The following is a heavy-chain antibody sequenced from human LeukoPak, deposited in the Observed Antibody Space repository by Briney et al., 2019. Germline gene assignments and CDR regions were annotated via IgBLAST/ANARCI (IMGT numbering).Heavy chain of an antibody. Sequence: ASVKVSCKASGYTFTNYYMHWVRQAPGQGLEWMGIINPSGGSTSYAQKFQGRVTMTRDTSMSTVYMELSSLRSEDTAVYYCAREMEQGSTTWIQLWLLSHRPFDYWGQGTLVTVSS. D-gene: IGHD5-18*01. CDR3: AREMEQGSTTWIQLWLLSHRPFDY. V-gene: IGHV1-46*01. CDR2: INPSGGST. CDR1: GYTFTNYY. J-gene: IGHJ4*02.